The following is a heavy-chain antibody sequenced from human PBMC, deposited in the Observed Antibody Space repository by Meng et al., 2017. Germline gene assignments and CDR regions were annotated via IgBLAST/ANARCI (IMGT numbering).Heavy chain of an antibody. Sequence: QVQVVEYVGTVCPPRTALPLSCAASCFLFSNYEMQWVRQAPGKGLEWVACITKDGSRKYYLGSVRGRFTISRDNSKNTLYLEMTSLRSEDTALYYCARDFDYWGQGTLVTVSS. CDR1: CFLFSNYE. V-gene: IGHV3-30*16. CDR3: ARDFDY. J-gene: IGHJ4*02. CDR2: ITKDGSRK.